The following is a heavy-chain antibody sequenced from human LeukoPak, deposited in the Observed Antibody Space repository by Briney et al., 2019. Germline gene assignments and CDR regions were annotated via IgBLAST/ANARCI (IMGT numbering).Heavy chain of an antibody. CDR3: ARECGGDCYSF. CDR2: IYYSGST. V-gene: IGHV4-59*06. Sequence: SETLSLTCTVSGGSISSYYWSWIRQHPGKGLEWIGYIYYSGSTYYNPSLKSRVTISVDTSKNQFSLKLSSVTAADTAVYYCARECGGDCYSFWGQGTLVTVSS. J-gene: IGHJ4*02. CDR1: GGSISSYY. D-gene: IGHD2-21*02.